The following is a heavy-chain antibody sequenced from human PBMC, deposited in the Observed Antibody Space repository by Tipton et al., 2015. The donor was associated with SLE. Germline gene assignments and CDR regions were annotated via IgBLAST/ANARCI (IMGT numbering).Heavy chain of an antibody. V-gene: IGHV3-21*01. Sequence: SLRLSCAASGFNFSGYWMSWVRQAPGKGLEWVSSISSSSSYIYYADSVKGRFTISRDNAKNSLYLQMNSLRAEDTAVYYCARQQLGRGMDVWGQGTTVTVSS. D-gene: IGHD6-6*01. CDR1: GFNFSGYW. J-gene: IGHJ6*02. CDR3: ARQQLGRGMDV. CDR2: ISSSSSYI.